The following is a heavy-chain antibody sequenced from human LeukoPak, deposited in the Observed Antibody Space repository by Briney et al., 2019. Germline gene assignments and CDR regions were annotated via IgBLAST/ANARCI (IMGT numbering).Heavy chain of an antibody. CDR2: ISTYNGNT. J-gene: IGHJ4*02. D-gene: IGHD2-2*01. CDR3: ARAVEVVPAAISDY. Sequence: GASVKVSCKSSGYTFTSYDISWVRQVPGQGLEWMGWISTYNGNTNYAQILQGRVTMTTDTSTSTAYMELRSLRSDDTAVYYCARAVEVVPAAISDYWGQGTLVTVSS. CDR1: GYTFTSYD. V-gene: IGHV1-18*01.